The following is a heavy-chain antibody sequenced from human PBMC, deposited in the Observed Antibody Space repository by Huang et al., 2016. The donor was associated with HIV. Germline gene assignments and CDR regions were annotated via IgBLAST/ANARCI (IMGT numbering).Heavy chain of an antibody. Sequence: QVQLVQSGAEVKKSGSSVKVSCKVSGDTFSSFGFPWVRQAPGQGLEWMGGIIPILGTTTYAQKFQGSVTITADDFTSTVHMDLSRLRSGDTAVYYCAREFEYSSSDYAFDIWGQGTMVTVSS. CDR3: AREFEYSSSDYAFDI. V-gene: IGHV1-69*01. CDR2: IIPILGTT. J-gene: IGHJ3*02. D-gene: IGHD6-6*01. CDR1: GDTFSSFG.